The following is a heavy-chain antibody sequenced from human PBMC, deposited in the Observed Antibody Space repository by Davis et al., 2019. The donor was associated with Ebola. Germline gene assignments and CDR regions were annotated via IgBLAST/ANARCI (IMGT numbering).Heavy chain of an antibody. J-gene: IGHJ3*02. CDR2: ISYDGSNK. CDR1: GFTFSSYG. D-gene: IGHD3-22*01. V-gene: IGHV3-30*03. Sequence: GESLKISCAASGFTFSSYGMHWVRQAPGKGLEWVAVISYDGSNKYYADSVKGRFTISRDNSKNTLYLQMNSLRAEDTAVYYCATDLQHYYDSSGYYQGADAFDIWGQGTMVTVSS. CDR3: ATDLQHYYDSSGYYQGADAFDI.